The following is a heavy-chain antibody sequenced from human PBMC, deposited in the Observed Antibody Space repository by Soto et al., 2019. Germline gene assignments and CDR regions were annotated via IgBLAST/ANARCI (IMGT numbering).Heavy chain of an antibody. V-gene: IGHV3-33*01. Sequence: GGSLRLSCAASGFTFSSYGMHWVRQAPGKGLEWVAVIWYDGSNKYYADSVKGRFTISRDNSKNTLYLQMNSLRAEDTAVYYCARDGSSSWQIPYYWGQGTLVTVSS. D-gene: IGHD6-13*01. J-gene: IGHJ4*02. CDR2: IWYDGSNK. CDR1: GFTFSSYG. CDR3: ARDGSSSWQIPYY.